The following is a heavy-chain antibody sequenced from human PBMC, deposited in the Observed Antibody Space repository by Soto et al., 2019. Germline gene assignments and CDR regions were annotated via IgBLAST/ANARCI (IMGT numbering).Heavy chain of an antibody. CDR3: ARGLLGRIFGVVMFYYYYGMDV. CDR2: INHSGST. V-gene: IGHV4-34*01. Sequence: PSETLSLTCAVYGGSFSGYYWSWIRQPPGKGLEWIGEINHSGSTNYNPSLKSRVTISVDTSKNQFSLKLSSVTAADTAVYYCARGLLGRIFGVVMFYYYYGMDVWGQGTTVTVS. D-gene: IGHD3-3*01. J-gene: IGHJ6*02. CDR1: GGSFSGYY.